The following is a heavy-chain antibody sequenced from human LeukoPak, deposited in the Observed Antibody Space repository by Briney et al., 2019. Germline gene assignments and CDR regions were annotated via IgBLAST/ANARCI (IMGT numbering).Heavy chain of an antibody. Sequence: GGSLRLSCAASGFTFSSYSMNWVRQAPGKGLEWVSYISSSSSTIYYADSVKGRFTISRDNAKNSLYLQMNSLRAEDTAVYYCARDLPTVTTCGWGQGTLVTVSS. J-gene: IGHJ4*02. CDR2: ISSSSSTI. CDR3: ARDLPTVTTCG. D-gene: IGHD4-17*01. V-gene: IGHV3-48*01. CDR1: GFTFSSYS.